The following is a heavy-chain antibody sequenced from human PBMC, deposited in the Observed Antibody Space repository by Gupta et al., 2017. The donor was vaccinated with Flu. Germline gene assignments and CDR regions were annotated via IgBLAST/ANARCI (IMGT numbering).Heavy chain of an antibody. Sequence: VRQAPGKGLEWVAVIWSNGINSYYSDSVKGRFTFSRDNSKNTLSLQMNSLTADDTAVYYCVRERGPFNGFDFWGQGTMVTVSS. CDR2: IWSNGINS. CDR3: VRERGPFNGFDF. V-gene: IGHV3-33*01. J-gene: IGHJ3*01.